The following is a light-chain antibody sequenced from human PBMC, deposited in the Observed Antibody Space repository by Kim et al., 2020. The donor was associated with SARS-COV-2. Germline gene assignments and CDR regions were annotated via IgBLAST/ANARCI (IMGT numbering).Light chain of an antibody. CDR2: TAS. CDR1: QNIANT. V-gene: IGKV1-27*01. CDR3: KKYISAPWT. J-gene: IGKJ1*01. Sequence: ASVGDRVSITCRASQNIANTLACYQQKPGKVPRVLMYTASTLQSGVPSRFSGSGSGTEFTLTIGSLQTEDTATYNCKKYISAPWTFGPGTKMNIK.